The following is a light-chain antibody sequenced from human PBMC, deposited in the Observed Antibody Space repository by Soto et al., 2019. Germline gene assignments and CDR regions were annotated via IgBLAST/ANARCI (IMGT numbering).Light chain of an antibody. CDR2: GAS. Sequence: DIVLTHSLGTLSLSPPERASLXCRASQSVSSGHLAWYQQKPGQAPRLLIYGASSRATGIPDRFSGSGSGTDFTLTISRLEPEDYAVYYCQQYGHSLWTFGQGTKV. V-gene: IGKV3-20*01. J-gene: IGKJ1*01. CDR3: QQYGHSLWT. CDR1: QSVSSGH.